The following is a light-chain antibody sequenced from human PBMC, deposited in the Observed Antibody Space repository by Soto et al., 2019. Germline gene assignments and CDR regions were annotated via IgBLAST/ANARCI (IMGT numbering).Light chain of an antibody. CDR2: AAS. Sequence: DIQMTQSPSSLSASVGDRVTITCRASQTTSSYLNWYHQKPGKAPKLLIYAASSLQSGVPSRFSGSGSGTDFTLTISSLQPEDFATYYCQQSYSTPFTFGGGTKVEIK. V-gene: IGKV1-39*01. CDR3: QQSYSTPFT. J-gene: IGKJ4*01. CDR1: QTTSSY.